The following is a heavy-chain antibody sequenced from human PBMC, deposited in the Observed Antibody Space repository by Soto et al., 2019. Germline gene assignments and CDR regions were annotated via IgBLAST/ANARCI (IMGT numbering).Heavy chain of an antibody. V-gene: IGHV3-11*01. CDR3: ARVSAPGWYVNGRDYFHY. Sequence: XGVLSLFCASSGFTFSNYDMSGIGQDPGRGLECVSYISSRGVTIYFADSVKGRFTISRDNAKNSLYLQMNNLRAEDTAVYYCARVSAPGWYVNGRDYFHYWCQGTLVTVS. D-gene: IGHD6-19*01. CDR1: GFTFSNYD. J-gene: IGHJ4*02. CDR2: ISSRGVTI.